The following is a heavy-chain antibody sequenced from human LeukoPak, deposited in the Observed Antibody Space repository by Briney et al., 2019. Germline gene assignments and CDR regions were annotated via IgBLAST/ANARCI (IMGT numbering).Heavy chain of an antibody. Sequence: SETLSXTCTVSGGSISSYYWSWIRQPPGKGLEWIGYIYYSGSTNYNPSLKSRVTISVDTSKNQFSLKLSSVTAADTAVYYCARSRLIWFGERTFDIWGQGTMVTVSS. CDR1: GGSISSYY. D-gene: IGHD3-10*01. V-gene: IGHV4-59*12. CDR2: IYYSGST. J-gene: IGHJ3*02. CDR3: ARSRLIWFGERTFDI.